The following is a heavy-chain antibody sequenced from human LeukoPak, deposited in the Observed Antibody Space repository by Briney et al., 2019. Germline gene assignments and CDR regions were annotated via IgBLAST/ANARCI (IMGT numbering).Heavy chain of an antibody. V-gene: IGHV3-23*01. CDR2: ISGSGGST. D-gene: IGHD6-19*01. J-gene: IGHJ6*02. CDR3: AKDGYSSGWYKPYYYYGMDV. CDR1: GFTFSSYA. Sequence: GGSLRLSCAASGFTFSSYAMSWVRQAPGKGLEWVSAISGSGGSTYYADSAKGRFTISRDNSKNTLYLQMNSLRAEDTAVYYCAKDGYSSGWYKPYYYYGMDVWGQGTTVTVSS.